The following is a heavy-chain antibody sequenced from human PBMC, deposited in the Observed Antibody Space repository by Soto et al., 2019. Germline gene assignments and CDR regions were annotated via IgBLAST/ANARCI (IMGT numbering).Heavy chain of an antibody. D-gene: IGHD4-17*01. J-gene: IGHJ4*02. CDR2: INSGAGHT. V-gene: IGHV1-46*01. Sequence: ASVKVSCKASGYTFASFYVHWVRQAPGQGLEWMGVINSGAGHTAYAPRFQGRVTMISDTPTSTLYMEMSGLRSEDTAVYYCARLATVTPPYYFDYWGQGTLVTVSS. CDR1: GYTFASFY. CDR3: ARLATVTPPYYFDY.